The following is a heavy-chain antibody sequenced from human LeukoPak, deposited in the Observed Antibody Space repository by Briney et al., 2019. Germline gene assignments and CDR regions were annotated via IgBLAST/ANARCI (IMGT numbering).Heavy chain of an antibody. CDR2: IRYDGGDT. D-gene: IGHD3-16*01. CDR3: ARDRGGVDY. CDR1: GFTFSDYW. V-gene: IGHV3-74*01. J-gene: IGHJ4*02. Sequence: TGGSLRLSCGASGFTFSDYWMHWVRQAPGKGLVWVSRIRYDGGDTQYADSVKGRFTISRDNSKNTLYLQMNSLRAEDTAVYYCARDRGGVDYWGQGTLVTVSS.